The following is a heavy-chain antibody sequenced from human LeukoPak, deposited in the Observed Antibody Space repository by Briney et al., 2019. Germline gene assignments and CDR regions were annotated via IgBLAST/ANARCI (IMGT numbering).Heavy chain of an antibody. D-gene: IGHD3-3*01. CDR3: ARDPRSGWIDP. CDR1: GGSISSYY. J-gene: IGHJ5*02. Sequence: SETLSLTCTVSGGSISSYYWSWIRQPPGKGLEWIGYIYYSGSTNYNPSLKSRVTISVDTSKNQFSLKLSSVTAADTAVYYCARDPRSGWIDPWGQGTLVTVSS. CDR2: IYYSGST. V-gene: IGHV4-59*01.